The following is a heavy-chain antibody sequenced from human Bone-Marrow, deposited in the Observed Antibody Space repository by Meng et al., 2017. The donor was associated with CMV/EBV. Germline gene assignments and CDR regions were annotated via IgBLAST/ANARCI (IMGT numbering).Heavy chain of an antibody. Sequence: SETLSLTCTVSGGSIRSYYWSWIRQPPGKGLEWLGYIYYSGSTNYNPSLKSRVTISVDPSKNQFSLKLSPVTAADTAVYYCARALPGGAVDYWGQGTLVTVSS. CDR1: GGSIRSYY. CDR3: ARALPGGAVDY. J-gene: IGHJ4*02. D-gene: IGHD1-26*01. V-gene: IGHV4-59*01. CDR2: IYYSGST.